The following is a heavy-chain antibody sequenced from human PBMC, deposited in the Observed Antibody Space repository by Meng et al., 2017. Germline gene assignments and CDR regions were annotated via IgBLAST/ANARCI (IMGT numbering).Heavy chain of an antibody. CDR2: ITKDGSRK. J-gene: IGHJ4*02. CDR3: ARDFDY. V-gene: IGHV3-30*16. Sequence: QVQVVESGGDVVPPWRSLTLSCAASGFIFRNYEMHWVRQAPGKGLEWVACITKDGSRKYYLGSVRGRFTISRDNSKNTLYLEMNSLRSEDTALYYCARDFDYWGQGTLVTVSS. CDR1: GFIFRNYE.